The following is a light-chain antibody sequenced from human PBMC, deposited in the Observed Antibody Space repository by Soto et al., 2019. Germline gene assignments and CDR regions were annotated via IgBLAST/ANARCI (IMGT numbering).Light chain of an antibody. CDR1: QSVSSSY. CDR2: GGS. V-gene: IGKV3-20*01. CDR3: QQYGSSPYT. J-gene: IGKJ2*01. Sequence: EIVLTQSPGTLSLSPGERATLSCRASQSVSSSYLAWYQKKPGQAPRLLSYGGSCRATGIPDRFSGSGSGKDFTLTISRLEPEDFAVYYCQQYGSSPYTFGQGTKLEIK.